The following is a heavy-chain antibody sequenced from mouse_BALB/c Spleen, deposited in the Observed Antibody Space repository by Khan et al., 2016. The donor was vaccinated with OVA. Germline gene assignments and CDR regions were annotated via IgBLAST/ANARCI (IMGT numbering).Heavy chain of an antibody. J-gene: IGHJ3*01. V-gene: IGHV1-77*01. CDR2: IYPGSGDT. D-gene: IGHD1-2*01. Sequence: QVQLQQSGAELARPGASVKLSCKASGYTFTDYYINWVKQRTGQGLEWIGEIYPGSGDTYYHEKFKGKATLTADKSSSTAYMQLSSLTSEASAVYFCARRNYFGYTFAYGGQGTLVTVSA. CDR1: GYTFTDYY. CDR3: ARRNYFGYTFAY.